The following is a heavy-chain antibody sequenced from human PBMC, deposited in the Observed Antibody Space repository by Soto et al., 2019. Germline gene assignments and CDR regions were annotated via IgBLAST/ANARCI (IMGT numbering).Heavy chain of an antibody. CDR2: TYYRSKWFD. D-gene: IGHD1-1*01. CDR1: GDSVSSNIAA. V-gene: IGHV6-1*01. CDR3: ARLSWNAVPA. J-gene: IGHJ5*02. Sequence: SQTLSLTCAISGDSVSSNIAAWNWVRQSPSRGLEWLGRTYYRSKWFDDYAISVKSRITINPDTSKNQFSLQLNSVTPEDTAVYYCARLSWNAVPAWGQGTLVTVSS.